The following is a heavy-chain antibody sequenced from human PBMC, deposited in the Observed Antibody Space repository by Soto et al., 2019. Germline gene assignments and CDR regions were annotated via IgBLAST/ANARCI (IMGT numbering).Heavy chain of an antibody. J-gene: IGHJ4*02. D-gene: IGHD2-21*02. V-gene: IGHV3-15*01. Sequence: EVQLVDSGGGMVKPGGSLTLSCAASGFTFSNAWMSWVRQAPGKGLEWVGRIKSKTDGETTDYAAPVQGRFTISRDDSKNTMYLQMNSLQIEDTAVYYCTLHIVVVTSVHNYFNHWGQGTLVTVSS. CDR2: IKSKTDGETT. CDR3: TLHIVVVTSVHNYFNH. CDR1: GFTFSNAW.